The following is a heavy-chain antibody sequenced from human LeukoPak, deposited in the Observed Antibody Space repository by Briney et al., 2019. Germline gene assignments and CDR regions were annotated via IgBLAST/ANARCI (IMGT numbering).Heavy chain of an antibody. V-gene: IGHV1-69*13. J-gene: IGHJ4*02. CDR1: GGTFSSYA. CDR2: IIPIFGTT. D-gene: IGHD5-12*01. Sequence: ASVKVSCKASGGTFSSYAINWVRQAPGRGLEWMGGIIPIFGTTNCAQRFQGRVTITADESTSTAYMELSSLRSEDTAVYYCARRVLRRGYSGYGGLDYWGQGTLVTVSS. CDR3: ARRVLRRGYSGYGGLDY.